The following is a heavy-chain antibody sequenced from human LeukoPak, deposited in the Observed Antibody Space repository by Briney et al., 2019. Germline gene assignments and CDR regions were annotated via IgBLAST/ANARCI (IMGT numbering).Heavy chain of an antibody. CDR3: AIDGSGSYTAG. CDR1: GYTFTSYG. J-gene: IGHJ4*02. D-gene: IGHD3-10*01. Sequence: GASVKVSCKASGYTFTSYGISWVRQAPGQGLEWMGWISAYNGNTNYAQKLQGRVTMTTDTSISTAYMELSRLRSDDTAVYYCAIDGSGSYTAGWGQGTLVTVSS. V-gene: IGHV1-18*01. CDR2: ISAYNGNT.